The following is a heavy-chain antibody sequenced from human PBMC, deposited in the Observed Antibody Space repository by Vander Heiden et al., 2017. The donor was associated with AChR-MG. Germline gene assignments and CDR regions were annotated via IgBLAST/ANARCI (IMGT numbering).Heavy chain of an antibody. CDR3: ARREWFRDY. Sequence: EEQLLESGGGLVQPGGSLKIPCVASRCTFKRYDMSRVRPAPGKGLWRVSAISGSGDTTYYADSVKGRFTISRDNSKNTLYLQMNSLRAEDTAIYYCARREWFRDYWGQGTLVTVSS. CDR2: ISGSGDTT. D-gene: IGHD3-3*01. J-gene: IGHJ4*02. V-gene: IGHV3-23*01. CDR1: RCTFKRYD.